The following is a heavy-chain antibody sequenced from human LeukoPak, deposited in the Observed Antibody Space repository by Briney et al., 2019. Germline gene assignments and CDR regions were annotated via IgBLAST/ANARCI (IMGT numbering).Heavy chain of an antibody. CDR3: ARSITIFWRDLCYFDY. CDR2: ISAYNGNT. D-gene: IGHD3-9*01. V-gene: IGHV1-18*01. J-gene: IGHJ4*02. Sequence: ASVKVSCKASGYTFTSYGISWVRQAPGQGLEWMGWISAYNGNTNYAQKLQGRVTMTTDTSTSTAYMELRSLRSDDTAVYYCARSITIFWRDLCYFDYWGQGTLVTVSS. CDR1: GYTFTSYG.